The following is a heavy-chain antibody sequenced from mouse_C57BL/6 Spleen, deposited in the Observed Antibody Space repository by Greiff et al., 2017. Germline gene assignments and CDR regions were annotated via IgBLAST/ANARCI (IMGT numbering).Heavy chain of an antibody. Sequence: EVQLVESGGGLVKPGGSLKLSCAASGFTFSSYTMSWVRQTPEKRLEWVATISGGGGNTYYPDSVKGRFTISRDNAKNTLYLQVSSLRAEDTALYYCARPTLLYYYAMDYWGQGTSVTVSS. V-gene: IGHV5-9*01. J-gene: IGHJ4*01. D-gene: IGHD1-1*01. CDR3: ARPTLLYYYAMDY. CDR1: GFTFSSYT. CDR2: ISGGGGNT.